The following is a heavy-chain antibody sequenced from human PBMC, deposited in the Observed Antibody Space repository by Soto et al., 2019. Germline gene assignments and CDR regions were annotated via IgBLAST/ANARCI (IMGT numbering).Heavy chain of an antibody. CDR1: GGSISSGDYY. J-gene: IGHJ4*02. CDR3: ARGSGYGDPYYFDY. CDR2: IYYSGST. D-gene: IGHD4-17*01. Sequence: SETLSLTCTVSGGSISSGDYYWSWIRQPPGKGLEWIGYIYYSGSTYYNPSLKSRVTISVDTSKNQFSLKLSSVTAADTAVYYCARGSGYGDPYYFDYWGQGTLVTVSS. V-gene: IGHV4-30-4*01.